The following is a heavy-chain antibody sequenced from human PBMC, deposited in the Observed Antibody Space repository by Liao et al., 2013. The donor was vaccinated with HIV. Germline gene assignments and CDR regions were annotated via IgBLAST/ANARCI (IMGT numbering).Heavy chain of an antibody. Sequence: QLQLQESGSGLVKPSQTLSLTCVVSGGSIISGGYSWNWIRQPPGKGLEWIGYIYHSGSTYYNPSLKSRVTISVDRSRNQFSLKLTSVTAADTAVYYCARAPLDSSAPFDYWGQGKQVTVSS. CDR1: GGSIISGGYS. CDR3: ARAPLDSSAPFDY. CDR2: IYHSGST. D-gene: IGHD3-22*01. J-gene: IGHJ4*02. V-gene: IGHV4-30-2*01.